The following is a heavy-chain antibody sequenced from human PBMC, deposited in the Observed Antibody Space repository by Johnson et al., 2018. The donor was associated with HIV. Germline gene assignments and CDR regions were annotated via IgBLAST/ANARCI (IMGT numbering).Heavy chain of an antibody. D-gene: IGHD2-15*01. CDR2: ISHDESYK. V-gene: IGHV3-30*03. J-gene: IGHJ3*02. Sequence: QVQLVESGGGVVQPGRSLRLSCAASGFTFSSYGMHWVRQAPGKGLEWVADISHDESYKYYADSVKGRFTISRDNSKNTLYLQMNSLRAEDTAVYYCARDVRMDKAFDIWGQGTMVTVSS. CDR3: ARDVRMDKAFDI. CDR1: GFTFSSYG.